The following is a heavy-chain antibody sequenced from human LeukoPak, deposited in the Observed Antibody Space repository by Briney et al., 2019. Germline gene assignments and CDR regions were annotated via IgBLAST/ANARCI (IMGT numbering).Heavy chain of an antibody. CDR3: GKAQTACGGDCYSNFDY. V-gene: IGHV3-23*01. D-gene: IGHD2-21*02. J-gene: IGHJ4*02. CDR1: GFTFSDHA. Sequence: GGSLRLSCAASGFTFSDHAMSWVRHAPGKGLEWVSAISGRGGNTYYADSVKGRFTISRDNSKNTLSLQMNTLRAEDTAVYYCGKAQTACGGDCYSNFDYWGRGTLVTVSS. CDR2: ISGRGGNT.